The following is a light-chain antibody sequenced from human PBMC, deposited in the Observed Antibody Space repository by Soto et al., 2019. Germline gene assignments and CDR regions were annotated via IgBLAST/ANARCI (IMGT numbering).Light chain of an antibody. V-gene: IGLV2-14*01. Sequence: QSALTQPASVAGSPGQSITISCTGTSSDVGAYDYVSWYQHHPGKAPRLIIYDNNKRPSGIPDRFSGSKSGTSGTLDITGLQTGDEADYYCATWDGSLPAEVFGGGTKLTVL. CDR2: DNN. J-gene: IGLJ2*01. CDR3: ATWDGSLPAEV. CDR1: SSDVGAYDY.